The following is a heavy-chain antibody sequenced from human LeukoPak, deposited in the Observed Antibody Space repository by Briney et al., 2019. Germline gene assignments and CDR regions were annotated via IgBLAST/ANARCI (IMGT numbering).Heavy chain of an antibody. CDR2: IRSDGSNK. V-gene: IGHV3-30*02. CDR3: ARILDSAWGELGY. Sequence: GGSLRLSCAGSGFSFSSYGMHWVRQAPGKGLEWMAFIRSDGSNKYYADSAKGRFTISRDNSKNTLYLQMNSLRAEDTAVYYCARILDSAWGELGYWGQGTLVTVSS. J-gene: IGHJ4*02. D-gene: IGHD6-19*01. CDR1: GFSFSSYG.